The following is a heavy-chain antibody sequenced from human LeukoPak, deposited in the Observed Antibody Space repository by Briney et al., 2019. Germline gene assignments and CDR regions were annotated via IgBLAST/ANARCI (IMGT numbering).Heavy chain of an antibody. CDR3: ARANYYDSSGLYYFDY. V-gene: IGHV3-11*03. Sequence: GGSLRLSCAAFGFTFSDYYMSWIRQAPGKGLEWVSNISSSSSYTNYADSVKGRFTISRDNAKNSLYLQMNSLRAEDTAVYYCARANYYDSSGLYYFDYWGQGTLVTVSS. CDR1: GFTFSDYY. CDR2: ISSSSSYT. J-gene: IGHJ4*02. D-gene: IGHD3-22*01.